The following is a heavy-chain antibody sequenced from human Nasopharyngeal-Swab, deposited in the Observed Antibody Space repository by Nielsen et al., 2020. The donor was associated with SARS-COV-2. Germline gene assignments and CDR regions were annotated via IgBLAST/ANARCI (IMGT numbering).Heavy chain of an antibody. D-gene: IGHD4-23*01. J-gene: IGHJ4*02. V-gene: IGHV3-48*01. CDR2: ISSSSSTI. CDR3: AREDYGGNMNY. CDR1: GFTFSSYS. Sequence: GESLKISCAASGFTFSSYSMNWVRQAPGKGLEWVSYISSSSSTIYYADSVKGRFTISRDNAKNSLYLQMNSLRAEDTAVYYCAREDYGGNMNYWGQGTLVTVSS.